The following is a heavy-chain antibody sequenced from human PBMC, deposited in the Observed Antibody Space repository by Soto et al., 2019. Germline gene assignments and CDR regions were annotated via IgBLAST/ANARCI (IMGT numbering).Heavy chain of an antibody. V-gene: IGHV3-23*01. CDR3: AKTHYGYSNRKYGVSHDY. Sequence: PGGSLRLSCAASGFTFSSYAMSWVRQAPGKGLEWVSAISGSGGSTYYADSVKGRFTISRDNSKNTLYLQMNSLRAEDTAVYYCAKTHYGYSNRKYGVSHDYWGQGTLVTVSS. D-gene: IGHD4-4*01. CDR1: GFTFSSYA. CDR2: ISGSGGST. J-gene: IGHJ4*02.